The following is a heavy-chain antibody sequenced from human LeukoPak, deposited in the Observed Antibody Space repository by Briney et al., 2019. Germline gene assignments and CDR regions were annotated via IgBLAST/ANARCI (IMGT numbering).Heavy chain of an antibody. D-gene: IGHD3-22*01. Sequence: GESLKISCKGSGYSFTIYWIAWVRQMPGRGLEWMGIIYPGDSDTRYSPSFQGQVTISADKSISTAYLQWSSLKASDTAMYYCARQFRDSSGYYSYYFDYWGQGTLVTVSS. J-gene: IGHJ4*02. CDR3: ARQFRDSSGYYSYYFDY. V-gene: IGHV5-51*01. CDR2: IYPGDSDT. CDR1: GYSFTIYW.